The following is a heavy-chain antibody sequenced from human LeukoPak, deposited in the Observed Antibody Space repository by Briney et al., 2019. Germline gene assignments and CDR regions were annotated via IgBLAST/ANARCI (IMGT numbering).Heavy chain of an antibody. CDR3: ATELVVPAAGRGPYFDY. D-gene: IGHD2-2*01. J-gene: IGHJ4*02. Sequence: SSETLSLTCTVSGGSISSGSYYWSWIRQPAGKGLEWIGRIYTSGSTNYNPSLKSRGTISVDTSKNQFSLKLCSVTAADTAVYYCATELVVPAAGRGPYFDYWGQGTLVTVSS. V-gene: IGHV4-61*02. CDR1: GGSISSGSYY. CDR2: IYTSGST.